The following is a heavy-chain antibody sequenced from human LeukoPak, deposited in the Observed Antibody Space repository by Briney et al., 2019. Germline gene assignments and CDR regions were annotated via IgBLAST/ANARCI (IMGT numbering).Heavy chain of an antibody. CDR2: IYYSGST. D-gene: IGHD3-3*01. CDR3: AGRTIFGVGRTGYAYY. J-gene: IGHJ4*02. V-gene: IGHV4-39*01. Sequence: SETLSLTCTVSGGSISSSSYYWGWIGQPPGKGLEWIGSIYYSGSTYYNPSLKSRVTISVDTSKNQFSLKLSSVTAADTAVYYCAGRTIFGVGRTGYAYYWGQGTLVTVSS. CDR1: GGSISSSSYY.